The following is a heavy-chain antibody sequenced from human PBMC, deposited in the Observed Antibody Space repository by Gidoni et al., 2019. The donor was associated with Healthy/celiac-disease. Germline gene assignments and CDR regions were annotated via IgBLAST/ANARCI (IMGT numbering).Heavy chain of an antibody. Sequence: QVQLQESGPGLVKPSETLSLTCTVSGGSISSYYWRWIRQPAGKGLEWIGRIFSSGSTNYNPSLKSRVTMSVDTSKNQFSLRLSSVTAADTAVYYCARFIAASGLVDYWGQGTLVTVSS. D-gene: IGHD6-13*01. J-gene: IGHJ4*02. CDR3: ARFIAASGLVDY. V-gene: IGHV4-4*07. CDR2: IFSSGST. CDR1: GGSISSYY.